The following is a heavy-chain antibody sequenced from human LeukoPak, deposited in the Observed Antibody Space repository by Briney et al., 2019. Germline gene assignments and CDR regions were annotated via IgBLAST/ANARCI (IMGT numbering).Heavy chain of an antibody. V-gene: IGHV4-59*01. CDR1: GGSISSYY. CDR2: IYYSGST. CDR3: AKQQLVGGGWFDP. D-gene: IGHD6-13*01. Sequence: SETLSLTCTVSGGSISSYYRSWIRQPPGKGLEWIGYIYYSGSTNYNPSLKSRVTISVDTSKNQFSLKLSSVTAADTAVYYCAKQQLVGGGWFDPWGQGTLVTVSS. J-gene: IGHJ5*02.